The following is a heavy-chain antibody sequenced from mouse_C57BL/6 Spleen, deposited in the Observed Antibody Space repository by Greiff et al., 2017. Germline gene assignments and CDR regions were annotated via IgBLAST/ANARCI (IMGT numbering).Heavy chain of an antibody. D-gene: IGHD2-3*01. CDR3: ARDGWDAMDY. V-gene: IGHV1-64*01. CDR1: GYTFTSYW. Sequence: QVQLQQPGAELVKPGASVKLSCKASGYTFTSYWMHWVKQRPGQGLEWIGMIHPNSGSTNYNEKFKSKATLTVDKSSSTAYMQLSSLTTEDSAVYYCARDGWDAMDYWGQGTSVTVSS. CDR2: IHPNSGST. J-gene: IGHJ4*01.